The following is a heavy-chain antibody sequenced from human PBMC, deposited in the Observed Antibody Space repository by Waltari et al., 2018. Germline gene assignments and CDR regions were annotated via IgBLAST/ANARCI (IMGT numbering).Heavy chain of an antibody. CDR3: ALGWSLER. Sequence: QLVESGGGLVQPGGSLRLSCATSGISFRSIWMSWVRQAPGKGPQWVANIRNDGGEIHYADAVKGRFTISRDNAKDSLYLQMDSLRGDDTAVYHCALGWSLERWGRGTLVTVSS. CDR1: GISFRSIW. J-gene: IGHJ4*02. V-gene: IGHV3-7*01. D-gene: IGHD3-3*01. CDR2: IRNDGGEI.